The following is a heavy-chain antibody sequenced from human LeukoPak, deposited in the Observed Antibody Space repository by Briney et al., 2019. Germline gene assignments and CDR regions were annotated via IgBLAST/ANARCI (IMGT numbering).Heavy chain of an antibody. J-gene: IGHJ4*02. CDR3: ARDNMGSLDY. V-gene: IGHV4-61*01. Sequence: SETLPLTCTVSGGPVSSDNRVWSWIRQPPGKGLEWIGYSGDTNFNPTLRSRVTISIDTSRNQFSLKLTSVTAADAAVYYCARDNMGSLDYWGQGILVTVSS. CDR2: SGDT. CDR1: GGPVSSDNRV. D-gene: IGHD1-26*01.